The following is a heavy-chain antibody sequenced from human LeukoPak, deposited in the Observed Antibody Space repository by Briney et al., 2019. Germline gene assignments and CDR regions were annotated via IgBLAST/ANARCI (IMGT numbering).Heavy chain of an antibody. V-gene: IGHV3-7*01. Sequence: GGSLRLSCAASGFAFSSYWMTWVRQAPGKGLEWVANIKPDGSGKNYVDSVKGRFTISRDKAKNSLYLQMRGLRVEDTAVYYCSSQPAVLDLDCWGQGALVTVSS. CDR1: GFAFSSYW. CDR2: IKPDGSGK. D-gene: IGHD2/OR15-2a*01. J-gene: IGHJ4*02. CDR3: SSQPAVLDLDC.